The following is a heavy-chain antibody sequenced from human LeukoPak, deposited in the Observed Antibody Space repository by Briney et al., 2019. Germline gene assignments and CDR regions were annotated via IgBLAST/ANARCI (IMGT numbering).Heavy chain of an antibody. CDR1: GFTFSSYG. D-gene: IGHD2-8*01. Sequence: PGGSLRLSCAASGFTFSSYGMHWVRQAPGKGLEWVAFIRYDGSNKYYADSVKGRFTISRDNSKNTLYLQMNSLRAEDTAVYYCARGMKALVMVYARTKSYFDYWGQGTLVTVSS. CDR2: IRYDGSNK. CDR3: ARGMKALVMVYARTKSYFDY. V-gene: IGHV3-30*02. J-gene: IGHJ4*02.